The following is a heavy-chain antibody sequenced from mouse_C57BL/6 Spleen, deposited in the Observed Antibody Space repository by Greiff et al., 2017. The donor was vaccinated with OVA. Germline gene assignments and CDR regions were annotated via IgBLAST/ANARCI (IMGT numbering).Heavy chain of an antibody. J-gene: IGHJ2*01. CDR3: ARGDGNYGVGYFDY. D-gene: IGHD2-1*01. V-gene: IGHV1-42*01. CDR2: INPSTGGT. CDR1: GYSFTGYY. Sequence: EVQLQQSGPELVKPGASVKISCKASGYSFTGYYMNWVKQSPEKSLEWIGEINPSTGGTTYNQKFKAKATLTVDKSSSTAYMQLKSLTSEDSAVYYCARGDGNYGVGYFDYWGQGTTLTVSS.